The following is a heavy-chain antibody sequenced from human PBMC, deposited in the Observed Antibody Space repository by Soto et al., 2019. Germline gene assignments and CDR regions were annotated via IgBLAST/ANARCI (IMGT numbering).Heavy chain of an antibody. Sequence: AWESLSLTCTVSGGSISSGDYYWGRIRQPPGKGLEWSGYIYYSGSTYYNPSLKSRVTISVDTSKNQFALKLSSVTAADTAVDYWAMTYGDPTRGSGFDLWGQGTLVTVSS. CDR2: IYYSGST. J-gene: IGHJ5*02. V-gene: IGHV4-30-4*01. CDR3: AMTYGDPTRGSGFDL. D-gene: IGHD4-17*01. CDR1: GGSISSGDYY.